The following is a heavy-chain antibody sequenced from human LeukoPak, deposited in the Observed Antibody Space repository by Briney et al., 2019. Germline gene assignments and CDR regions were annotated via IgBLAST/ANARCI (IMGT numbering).Heavy chain of an antibody. CDR1: GGSISNYY. CDR2: IYYSGST. V-gene: IGHV4-59*01. D-gene: IGHD6-25*01. Sequence: SETLSLTCTVSGGSISNYYWSWIRRPPGKGLEWIGYIYYSGSTNYNPSLGSRVTISIDTSKNQFSLKLTSVTAADTAVYYCARGSAPDGFRRYYYMDVWGKGTTVTVSS. CDR3: ARGSAPDGFRRYYYMDV. J-gene: IGHJ6*03.